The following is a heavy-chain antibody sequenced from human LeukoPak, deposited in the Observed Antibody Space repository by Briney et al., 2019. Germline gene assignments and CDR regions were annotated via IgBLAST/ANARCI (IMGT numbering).Heavy chain of an antibody. J-gene: IGHJ6*03. Sequence: GASVTVSCKASGYTFNSYGINWVRQAPGQGLEWMGWISAYNGNTNYAQKFQGRVTMTTDTSTSTAYMELRSLRSDDTAVYYCARAREAYYDILTGPNYYMDVWGKGTTVTVSS. CDR2: ISAYNGNT. D-gene: IGHD3-9*01. CDR1: GYTFNSYG. V-gene: IGHV1-18*01. CDR3: ARAREAYYDILTGPNYYMDV.